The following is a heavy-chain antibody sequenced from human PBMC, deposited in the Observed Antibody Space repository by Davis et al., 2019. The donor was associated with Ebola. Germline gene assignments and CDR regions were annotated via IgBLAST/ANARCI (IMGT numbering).Heavy chain of an antibody. J-gene: IGHJ4*02. CDR1: GGSFSGYY. CDR3: ARGDEKKTSGFDY. D-gene: IGHD3-10*01. V-gene: IGHV4-34*01. CDR2: INHSGST. Sequence: PSETLSLTCAVYGGSFSGYYWSWIRQPPGKGLEWIGEINHSGSTNYNPSLKSRVTISVDTSKNQLSLKLNSVTAADTAVYYCARGDEKKTSGFDYWGQGTLVTVSS.